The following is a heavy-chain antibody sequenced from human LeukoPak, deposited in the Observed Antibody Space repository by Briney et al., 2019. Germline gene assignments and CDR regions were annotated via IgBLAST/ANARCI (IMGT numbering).Heavy chain of an antibody. Sequence: GGSLRLSCAASGFTFSSYWMSWVRQAPGKGLEWVANIKQDGSEKYYVDSVKGRLTISRDNAKNSLYLQMNSLRAEDTAVYYCARKRGYSSSKYYFDYWGQGTLVTVSS. CDR2: IKQDGSEK. V-gene: IGHV3-7*01. CDR1: GFTFSSYW. J-gene: IGHJ4*02. D-gene: IGHD6-13*01. CDR3: ARKRGYSSSKYYFDY.